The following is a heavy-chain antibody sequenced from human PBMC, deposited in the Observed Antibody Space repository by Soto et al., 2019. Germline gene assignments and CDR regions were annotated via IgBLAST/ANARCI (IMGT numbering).Heavy chain of an antibody. Sequence: QVQLVQSGAEVKKPGSSVKVSCTASGGIFSTYAISWLRQSPGQGLEWMGGIIPLFGTPNYAQRFQGRVTITADESTNTAYMELSRLRSEDTAVYYCARDRDDYGSGNYYNRIYFWGQGTLVTVSS. CDR2: IIPLFGTP. D-gene: IGHD3-10*01. J-gene: IGHJ4*02. CDR1: GGIFSTYA. CDR3: ARDRDDYGSGNYYNRIYF. V-gene: IGHV1-69*01.